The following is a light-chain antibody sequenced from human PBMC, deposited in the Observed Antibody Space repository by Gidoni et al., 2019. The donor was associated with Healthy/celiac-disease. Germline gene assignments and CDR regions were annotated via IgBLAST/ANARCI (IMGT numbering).Light chain of an antibody. J-gene: IGKJ3*01. CDR1: QGISSY. V-gene: IGKV1-9*01. Sequence: IQLTQSPSFLSASVGDRVTITCRASQGISSYLAWYQQKPGKAPKLLIYAASTLQSGVPSRFSGSGSGTEFTLTISSLQPEDFATYYCQQLNRPVTFXPXTKVDIK. CDR2: AAS. CDR3: QQLNRPVT.